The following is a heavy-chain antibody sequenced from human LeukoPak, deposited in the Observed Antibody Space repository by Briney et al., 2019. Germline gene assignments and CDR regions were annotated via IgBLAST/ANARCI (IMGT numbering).Heavy chain of an antibody. J-gene: IGHJ4*02. CDR1: GFTFSSYS. V-gene: IGHV3-21*01. CDR2: ISSSSSYI. D-gene: IGHD6-19*01. CDR3: ARLGYSSGWYEGFDY. Sequence: GGSLRLSCAASGFTFSSYSMNWVRQAPGKGLEWVSSISSSSSYIYYANSVKGRFTISRDNAKNSLYLQMNSLRAEDTAVYYCARLGYSSGWYEGFDYWGQGTLVTVSS.